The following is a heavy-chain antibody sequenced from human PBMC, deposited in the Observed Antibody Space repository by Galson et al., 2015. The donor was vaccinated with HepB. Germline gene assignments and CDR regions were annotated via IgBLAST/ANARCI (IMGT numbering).Heavy chain of an antibody. Sequence: SLRLSCAASGFTFSSYAMSWVRQAPGKGLEWVSAISGSGGSTYYADSVKGRFTISRDNSKNTLYLQMNSLRAEDTAVYYCAKVLGPGYCSSTSCYGPDAFDIWGQGTMVTVSS. CDR1: GFTFSSYA. CDR2: ISGSGGST. D-gene: IGHD2-2*01. V-gene: IGHV3-23*01. CDR3: AKVLGPGYCSSTSCYGPDAFDI. J-gene: IGHJ3*02.